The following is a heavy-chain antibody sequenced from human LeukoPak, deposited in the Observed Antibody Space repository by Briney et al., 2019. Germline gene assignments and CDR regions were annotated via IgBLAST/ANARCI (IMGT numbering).Heavy chain of an antibody. CDR1: GFTFSSYG. Sequence: GRSLRLSCAASGFTFSSYGMHWVRQAPGKGLEWVAAIWYDGSNQYSEDSVKGRFTISRATSRNTPNLKMNSLRAEATAVYYCARERTDYYDSSGYPRRYFDYWGQGTLVTVSS. J-gene: IGHJ4*02. D-gene: IGHD3-22*01. V-gene: IGHV3-33*01. CDR3: ARERTDYYDSSGYPRRYFDY. CDR2: IWYDGSNQ.